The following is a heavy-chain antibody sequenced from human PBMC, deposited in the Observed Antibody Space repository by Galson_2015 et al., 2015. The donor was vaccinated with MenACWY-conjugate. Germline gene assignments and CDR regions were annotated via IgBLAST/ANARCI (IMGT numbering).Heavy chain of an antibody. D-gene: IGHD6-13*01. V-gene: IGHV3-23*01. J-gene: IGHJ6*02. Sequence: SLRLSCAASGFTFSSYAMSWVRQAPGKGLEWVSAISGSGGSTYYADSVKGRFTISRDNSKNTLYLQMNSLRAEDMAVYYCAIAAAHNYYYYGMDVWGQGTTVTVSS. CDR1: GFTFSSYA. CDR2: ISGSGGST. CDR3: AIAAAHNYYYYGMDV.